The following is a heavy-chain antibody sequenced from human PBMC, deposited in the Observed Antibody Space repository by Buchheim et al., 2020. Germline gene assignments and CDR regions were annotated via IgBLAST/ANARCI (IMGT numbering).Heavy chain of an antibody. Sequence: QVQLQESGPGMVKPSETLSVTCNVSGDSLSSYYWSWIRQPPGKGLEWIGYMSNSGIASENDSLRSRVTMSVDTSKNQLSISVSSVTAADTAVYFCARAPTYNRSRGWFDAWGQGTL. J-gene: IGHJ5*02. CDR2: MSNSGIA. D-gene: IGHD5-24*01. V-gene: IGHV4-59*01. CDR1: GDSLSSYY. CDR3: ARAPTYNRSRGWFDA.